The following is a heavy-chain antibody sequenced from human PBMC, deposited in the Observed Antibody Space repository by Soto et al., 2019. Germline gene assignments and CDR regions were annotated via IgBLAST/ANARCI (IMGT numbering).Heavy chain of an antibody. D-gene: IGHD6-13*01. V-gene: IGHV5-10-1*01. J-gene: IGHJ4*02. CDR3: ARQGIAAAGTEGHLDY. CDR1: GYSFTSYW. Sequence: GESLKISCKGSGYSFTSYWISWVRQMPGKGLEWMGRIDPSDSYTNYSPSFQGHVTISADKSISTAYLQWSSLKASDTAMYYCARQGIAAAGTEGHLDYWGQGTLVTVSS. CDR2: IDPSDSYT.